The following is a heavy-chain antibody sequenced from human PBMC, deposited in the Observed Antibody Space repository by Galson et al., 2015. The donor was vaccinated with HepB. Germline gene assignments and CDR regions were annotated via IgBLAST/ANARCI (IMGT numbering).Heavy chain of an antibody. CDR1: GFTFTSYG. CDR2: ISRGGDTS. J-gene: IGHJ4*02. D-gene: IGHD2/OR15-2a*01. CDR3: VRGTTAPDY. Sequence: SLRLSCAACGFTFTSYGMSWVRPSPRKGLECVSAISRGGDTSDYADAVKGLFTVSRDSSTNTLDLQMHGLRADDTAIYYCVRGTTAPDYWGQGTLVTVAS. V-gene: IGHV3-23*01.